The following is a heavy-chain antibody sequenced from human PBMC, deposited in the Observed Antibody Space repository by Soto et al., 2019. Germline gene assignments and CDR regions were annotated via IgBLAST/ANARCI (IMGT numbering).Heavy chain of an antibody. CDR2: ISGSGGST. D-gene: IGHD3-22*01. V-gene: IGHV3-23*01. J-gene: IGHJ4*02. Sequence: AISGSGGSTYYADSVKGRFTISRDNSKNTLYLQMSSLRVEDTAVYYCAREPEYYYDSSGYYFDYWGQGTLVTVSS. CDR3: AREPEYYYDSSGYYFDY.